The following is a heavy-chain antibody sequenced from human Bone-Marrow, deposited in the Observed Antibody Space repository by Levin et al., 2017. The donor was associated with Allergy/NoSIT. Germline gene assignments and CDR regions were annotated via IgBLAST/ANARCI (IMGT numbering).Heavy chain of an antibody. CDR2: ITASGANT. CDR1: GFNFRNYA. CDR3: GKDVGLNPLKFRGPSTWFDP. Sequence: HAGGSLRLSCEFSGFNFRNYAMTWVRQAPGKGLEWVSSITASGANTMDADSVKGRFTISRDNSKNTLFLQMYRLRVEDSAIYYCGKDVGLNPLKFRGPSTWFDPWGQGALVAVSS. J-gene: IGHJ5*02. D-gene: IGHD3-10*01. V-gene: IGHV3-23*01.